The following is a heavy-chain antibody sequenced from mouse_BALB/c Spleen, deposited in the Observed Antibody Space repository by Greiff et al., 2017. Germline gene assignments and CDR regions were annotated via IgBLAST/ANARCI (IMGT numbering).Heavy chain of an antibody. Sequence: EVKLMESGPDLVKPSQSLSLTCTVTGYSITSGYRWHWIRQFPGNKLEWMGYIHYSGSTNYNPSLKSRISITRDTSKNQFFLQLNSVTTEDTATYYCARLGYRYDAGYWGQGTTLTVSS. CDR2: IHYSGST. CDR3: ARLGYRYDAGY. CDR1: GYSITSGYR. J-gene: IGHJ2*01. V-gene: IGHV3-1*02. D-gene: IGHD2-14*01.